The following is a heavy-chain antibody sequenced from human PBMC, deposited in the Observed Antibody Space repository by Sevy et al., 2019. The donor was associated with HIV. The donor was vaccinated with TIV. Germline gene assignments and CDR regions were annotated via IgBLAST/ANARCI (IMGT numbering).Heavy chain of an antibody. CDR3: ARSDYGDYVGWFDP. D-gene: IGHD4-17*01. Sequence: GGSLRLSCAASGFTLSSSSINWVRQAPGKGLEWVSSISGTGSTIYYADSVKGRFTISRDNAKNSLYLQMHSLRDEDTAVYYCARSDYGDYVGWFDPWGQGTLVTVSS. J-gene: IGHJ5*02. V-gene: IGHV3-48*02. CDR2: ISGTGSTI. CDR1: GFTLSSSS.